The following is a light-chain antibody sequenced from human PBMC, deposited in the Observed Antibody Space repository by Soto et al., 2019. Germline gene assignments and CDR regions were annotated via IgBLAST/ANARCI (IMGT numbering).Light chain of an antibody. V-gene: IGKV3-20*01. J-gene: IGKJ2*01. CDR1: QRVSSNY. CDR2: GAS. Sequence: IVLTHSPCTLSLSPLYRATLSCMASQRVSSNYLAWYQQRPGQAPRLLIYGASSRATGIPDRFSGSGSGTDFTLTINRLEPEDFAVYYCQQYGSSLYTFGQGTKVDIK. CDR3: QQYGSSLYT.